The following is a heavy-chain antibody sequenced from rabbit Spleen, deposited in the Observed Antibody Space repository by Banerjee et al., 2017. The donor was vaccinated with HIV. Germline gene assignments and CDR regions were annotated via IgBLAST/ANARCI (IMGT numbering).Heavy chain of an antibody. J-gene: IGHJ3*01. Sequence: EQLEESGGDLVKTGASLTLTCTASGFSFSSSYWICWVRQAPGKGLELIACIYTRSGRTYYATWAKGRFTISKASSTTVTLQMTSLTAADTATYFCARDPGAGTSNLWGQGTLVTVS. D-gene: IGHD8-1*01. V-gene: IGHV1S45*01. CDR3: ARDPGAGTSNL. CDR1: GFSFSSSYW. CDR2: IYTRSGRT.